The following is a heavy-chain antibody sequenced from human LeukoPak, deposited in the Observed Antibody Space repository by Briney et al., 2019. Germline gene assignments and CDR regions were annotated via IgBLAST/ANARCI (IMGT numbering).Heavy chain of an antibody. CDR1: GLTFSSYW. Sequence: GGSLRLSCAASGLTFSSYWMSWVRQAPGKGLEWVANIKQDGSEKYYVDSVKGRFTISRDNAKNSLYLQMNSLRAEDTAVYYCARVIAARSCFDYWGQGTLVTVSS. V-gene: IGHV3-7*01. J-gene: IGHJ4*02. CDR3: ARVIAARSCFDY. CDR2: IKQDGSEK. D-gene: IGHD6-6*01.